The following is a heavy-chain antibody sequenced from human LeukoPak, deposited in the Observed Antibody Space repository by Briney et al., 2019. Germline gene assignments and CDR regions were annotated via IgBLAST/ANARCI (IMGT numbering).Heavy chain of an antibody. J-gene: IGHJ6*03. V-gene: IGHV3-23*01. CDR1: GFTFSSYA. CDR3: ANAFTSSHYYYYMDV. CDR2: ISGSGGST. D-gene: IGHD2-2*01. Sequence: GGSLRLSCAASGFTFSSYAMSWVRQAPGKGLEWVSAISGSGGSTYYADSVKGRFTISRDNSKNTLYLQMNSLRAEDTAVYYCANAFTSSHYYYYMDVWGKGTTVTVSS.